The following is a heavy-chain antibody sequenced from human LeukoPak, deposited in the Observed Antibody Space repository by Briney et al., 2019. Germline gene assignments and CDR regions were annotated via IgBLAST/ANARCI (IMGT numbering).Heavy chain of an antibody. J-gene: IGHJ4*02. D-gene: IGHD5-24*01. Sequence: PSETLSLTCTVSGGSINSYYWSWIRQPPGKGLEWIGYIYYSGTTNYNPSLKSRVTISVDTSKNQFSLKLSSVTAADTAVYYCARGARAGYNLEPFDYWGQGTLVTVSS. CDR2: IYYSGTT. CDR1: GGSINSYY. CDR3: ARGARAGYNLEPFDY. V-gene: IGHV4-59*08.